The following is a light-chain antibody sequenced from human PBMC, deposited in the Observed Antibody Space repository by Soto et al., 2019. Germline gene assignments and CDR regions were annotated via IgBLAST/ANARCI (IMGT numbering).Light chain of an antibody. J-gene: IGLJ2*01. V-gene: IGLV7-46*01. CDR1: TGAVTSGGHY. CDR3: VLSYSDALE. CDR2: DTT. Sequence: QAVVTQEPSLTVSPGGTVTLTCGSSTGAVTSGGHYPYWFQQKPGQAPRTLIYDTTNKHSWTPARFSGSLLGGKAALTLSGAQHEDEAEYFCVLSYSDALEFGGGTKLTVL.